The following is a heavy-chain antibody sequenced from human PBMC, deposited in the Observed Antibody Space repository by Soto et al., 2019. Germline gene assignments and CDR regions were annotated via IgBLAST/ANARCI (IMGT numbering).Heavy chain of an antibody. CDR1: GFTFSSYW. CDR2: INPGGSIT. D-gene: IGHD2-8*01. Sequence: EEQLVESGGGLVQPGGSLRLSCAASGFTFSSYWMHWVRQAPGKGLVWVSRINPGGSITAYADSVKGRFTISRDNAMNTLYLQMNSLRGDDTAVYYCARVPTGKYGVWNYWGQGTLVTVSS. V-gene: IGHV3-74*01. CDR3: ARVPTGKYGVWNY. J-gene: IGHJ4*02.